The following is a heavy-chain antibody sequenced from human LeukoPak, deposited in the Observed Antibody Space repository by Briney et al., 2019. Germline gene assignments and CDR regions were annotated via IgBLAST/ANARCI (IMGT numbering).Heavy chain of an antibody. CDR2: IYHSGSI. J-gene: IGHJ3*02. Sequence: SETLSLTCTVSGHSISSDYYWGWIRQPPGKGLEWIGSIYHSGSIHYNPSLKTRVTISVDTSKNQFSLKLSSVTAADTAVYYCAREGARLYYYDSSGYYSSARGAFDIWGQGTMVTVSS. D-gene: IGHD3-22*01. V-gene: IGHV4-38-2*02. CDR1: GHSISSDYY. CDR3: AREGARLYYYDSSGYYSSARGAFDI.